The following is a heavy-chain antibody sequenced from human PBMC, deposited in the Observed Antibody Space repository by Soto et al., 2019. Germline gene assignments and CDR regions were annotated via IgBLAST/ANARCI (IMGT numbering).Heavy chain of an antibody. D-gene: IGHD3-10*01. Sequence: QVQLVQSGAEVKKPGASVKVSCKASGYTFTSYYMHWVRQAPGQGLEWMGIINPSGGSTTYAQKFQGRVTMTRDKSTSTVYMELSSLRSEDTAVYHCIRDVLNSWYYYGTGSEAYFDYWGQGTLVTVSS. V-gene: IGHV1-46*03. J-gene: IGHJ4*02. CDR2: INPSGGST. CDR1: GYTFTSYY. CDR3: IRDVLNSWYYYGTGSEAYFDY.